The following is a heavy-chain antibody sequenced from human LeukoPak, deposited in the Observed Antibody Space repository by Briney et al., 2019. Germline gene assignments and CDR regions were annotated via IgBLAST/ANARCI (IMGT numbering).Heavy chain of an antibody. J-gene: IGHJ4*02. CDR3: ARDAGYCSGGSCHYFDY. Sequence: GASVKVSCKASGGTFSSYAISWVRQAPGQGLEWMGGIIPIFGTANYAQKFRGRVTITADKSTSTAYMELSSLRSEDTAVYYCARDAGYCSGGSCHYFDYWGQGTLVTVSS. CDR1: GGTFSSYA. CDR2: IIPIFGTA. D-gene: IGHD2-15*01. V-gene: IGHV1-69*06.